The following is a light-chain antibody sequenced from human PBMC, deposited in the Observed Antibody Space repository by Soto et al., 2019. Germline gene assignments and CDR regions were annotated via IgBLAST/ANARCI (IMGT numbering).Light chain of an antibody. V-gene: IGLV2-14*01. Sequence: QSALTQPASVSGSPGQSITISCTGTSSDVGGSKYVSWYQQHPGKAPKLMIYEVSNRPSGVSDRFSGSKSGDTASLTISGLLAADEADYYCSSYTSSGTFVLFGGGTQLTVL. CDR2: EVS. CDR3: SSYTSSGTFVL. J-gene: IGLJ2*01. CDR1: SSDVGGSKY.